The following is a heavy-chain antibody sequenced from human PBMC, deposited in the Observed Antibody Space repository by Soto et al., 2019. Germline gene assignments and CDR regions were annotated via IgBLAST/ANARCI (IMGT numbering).Heavy chain of an antibody. V-gene: IGHV3-23*01. D-gene: IGHD1-7*01. J-gene: IGHJ5*02. CDR1: GFTFSSYA. CDR3: ASDWAGTTGANWFDP. Sequence: EVQLLESGGGLVQPGGSLRLSCAASGFTFSSYAMSWVRQAPGKGLEWVSAISGSGGSTYYADSVKGRFTISRDNSKNSLYVQMGSLRAEDTSVYYCASDWAGTTGANWFDPWGQGTLVTVSS. CDR2: ISGSGGST.